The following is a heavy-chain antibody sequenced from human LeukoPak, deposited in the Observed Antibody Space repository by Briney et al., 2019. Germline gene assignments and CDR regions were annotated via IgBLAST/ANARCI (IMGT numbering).Heavy chain of an antibody. CDR2: INHSGST. J-gene: IGHJ5*02. CDR1: GGSFSGYY. Sequence: SETLSLTCAVYGGSFSGYYWSWIRQPPGKGLEWIGEINHSGSTNYNPSLKSRVTISVDTSKNQFSLKLSSVTAADTAVYYCARLLRVEWLYSDYNWFDPWGQGTLVTVSS. V-gene: IGHV4-34*01. CDR3: ARLLRVEWLYSDYNWFDP. D-gene: IGHD3-3*01.